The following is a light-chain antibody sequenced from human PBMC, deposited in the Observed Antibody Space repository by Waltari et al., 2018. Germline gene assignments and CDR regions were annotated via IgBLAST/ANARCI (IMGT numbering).Light chain of an antibody. CDR2: GAS. CDR1: RSVTGNY. Sequence: EIVLTQSPGTLSLSPGERATLSCRASRSVTGNYLAWYQQKPGQAPRLLIYGASNRAAGIPDRFSGSGSRTDFTLIISRLEPEDFAVYYCQHYDNSPLTFGQGTKVEV. CDR3: QHYDNSPLT. V-gene: IGKV3-20*01. J-gene: IGKJ1*01.